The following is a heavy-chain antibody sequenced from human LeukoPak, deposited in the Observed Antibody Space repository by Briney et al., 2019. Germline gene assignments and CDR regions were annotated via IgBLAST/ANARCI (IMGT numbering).Heavy chain of an antibody. CDR1: GYTFTTYY. CDR3: ARGYSSSSGDFDY. V-gene: IGHV1-46*03. D-gene: IGHD6-6*01. J-gene: IGHJ4*02. Sequence: ASVKVSCKASGYTFTTYYMDWVRQAPGQGLEWMGIINPSGGTTRYAQKFQGRDTMTRDTSTSTVYMELSSLRSEDTAVYYCARGYSSSSGDFDYWGQGTLVTVSS. CDR2: INPSGGTT.